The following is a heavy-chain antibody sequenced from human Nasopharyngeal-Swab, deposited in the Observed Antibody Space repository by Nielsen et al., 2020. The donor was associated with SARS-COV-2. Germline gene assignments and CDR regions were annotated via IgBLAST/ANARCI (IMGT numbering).Heavy chain of an antibody. J-gene: IGHJ6*02. CDR3: ASQGGGDYYDSRRYYNYVMDV. V-gene: IGHV1-69*04. D-gene: IGHD3-22*01. CDR2: IIPIFGIE. Sequence: SVKVSCKASGGTFSSYAISWVRQAPGQGLEWMGRIIPIFGIENYAQKLQGRVTITADKSTSTAYMVLSSLRPEDTAVYYCASQGGGDYYDSRRYYNYVMDVWGQGTTVTVSS. CDR1: GGTFSSYA.